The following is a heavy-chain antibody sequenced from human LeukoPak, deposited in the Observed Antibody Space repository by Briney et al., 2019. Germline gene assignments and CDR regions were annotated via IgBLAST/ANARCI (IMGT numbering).Heavy chain of an antibody. Sequence: PGGSLRLSCAASGFTFSSYSMNWVRQAPGKGLEWVSYISSSSSTIYYADSVKGRFTISRDNSKNTLYLQMNSLRAEDTAVYYCAREGSSGYYPSWGQGILVTVSS. CDR3: AREGSSGYYPS. CDR1: GFTFSSYS. CDR2: ISSSSSTI. J-gene: IGHJ4*02. V-gene: IGHV3-48*01. D-gene: IGHD3-22*01.